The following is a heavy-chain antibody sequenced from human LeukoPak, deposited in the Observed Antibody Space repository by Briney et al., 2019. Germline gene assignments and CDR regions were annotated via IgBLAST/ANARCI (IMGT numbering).Heavy chain of an antibody. D-gene: IGHD1-26*01. CDR1: GFTFSSYS. CDR3: AGVGATKYGNAFDI. CDR2: ISSSSSTI. J-gene: IGHJ3*02. V-gene: IGHV3-48*01. Sequence: GGSLRLSCAASGFTFSSYSMNWVRQAPGKGLEWVSYISSSSSTIYYADSVKGRFTISRDNAKNSLYLQMNSLRAEDTAVYYCAGVGATKYGNAFDIWGQGTMVTVSS.